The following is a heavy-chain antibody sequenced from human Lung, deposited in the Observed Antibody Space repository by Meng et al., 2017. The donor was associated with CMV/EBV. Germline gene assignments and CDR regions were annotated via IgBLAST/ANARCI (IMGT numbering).Heavy chain of an antibody. CDR3: ARVGGCSGGGCYHRLFDY. V-gene: IGHV4-30-4*01. J-gene: IGHJ4*02. CDR2: IYYTGST. Sequence: VQPQGAGPGLVKPSQTLSLTCTVSGGSISSGDYYWSWIRQPPGKGLEWIGYIYYTGSTYYNPSPKSRVIISVDTSKNQFSLKLNSVTAADTAVYYCARVGGCSGGGCYHRLFDYWGQGTLVTVSS. CDR1: GGSISSGDYY. D-gene: IGHD2-15*01.